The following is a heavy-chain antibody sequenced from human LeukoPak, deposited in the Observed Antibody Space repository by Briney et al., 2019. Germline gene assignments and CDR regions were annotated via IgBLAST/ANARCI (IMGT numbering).Heavy chain of an antibody. J-gene: IGHJ4*02. CDR2: ISYDGSNK. V-gene: IGHV3-30*18. CDR1: GFTFSSYG. D-gene: IGHD6-13*01. Sequence: GGSLRLSCAASGFTFSSYGMHWVHQAPGKGLEWVAVISYDGSNKYYADSVKGRFTISRDNSKNTLYLQMNSLRAEDTAVYYCAKGYSSSWYFDYWGQGTLVTVSS. CDR3: AKGYSSSWYFDY.